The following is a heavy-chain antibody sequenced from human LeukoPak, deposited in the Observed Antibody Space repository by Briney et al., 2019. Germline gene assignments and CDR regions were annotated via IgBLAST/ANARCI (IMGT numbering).Heavy chain of an antibody. Sequence: PSETLSLTCTVSGGSISNSYWAWIRQPAGKGLEWIGRIYTSGSTNYNPSLKSRVTISVDTSKSQFSLNLKSMTAADTAVYYCARAYSSSWYWNWFDPWGQGTLVTVSS. CDR3: ARAYSSSWYWNWFDP. V-gene: IGHV4-4*07. CDR1: GGSISNSY. D-gene: IGHD6-13*01. J-gene: IGHJ5*02. CDR2: IYTSGST.